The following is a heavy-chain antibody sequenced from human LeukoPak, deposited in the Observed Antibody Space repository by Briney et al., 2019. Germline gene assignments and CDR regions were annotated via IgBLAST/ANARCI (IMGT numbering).Heavy chain of an antibody. D-gene: IGHD3-22*01. J-gene: IGHJ4*02. CDR3: ASADSSGYRHFDY. Sequence: PGGSLRLSCAASGFTLSSNYMSWVRQAPGKGLEWVSVIYSGGSTYYADSVKGRFTISRDNSKNTLYLQMNSLRAEDTAVYYCASADSSGYRHFDYWGQGTLVTVSS. CDR1: GFTLSSNY. CDR2: IYSGGST. V-gene: IGHV3-53*01.